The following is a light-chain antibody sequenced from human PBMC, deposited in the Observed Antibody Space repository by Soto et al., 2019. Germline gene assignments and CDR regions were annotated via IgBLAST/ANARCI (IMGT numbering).Light chain of an antibody. CDR3: QVWDSSSDHLDV. Sequence: SSELTQPPSVSVAPGKTARITCGGNNIGSKSVHWYQQKPGQAPVLVIYYDSDRPSGIPERFSGSNSGNTATLTISRVEAGDEADYYCQVWDSSSDHLDVFGTGTKLTVL. J-gene: IGLJ1*01. CDR2: YDS. CDR1: NIGSKS. V-gene: IGLV3-21*04.